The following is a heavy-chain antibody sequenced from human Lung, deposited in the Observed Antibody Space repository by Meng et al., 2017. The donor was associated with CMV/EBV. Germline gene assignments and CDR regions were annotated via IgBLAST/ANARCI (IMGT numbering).Heavy chain of an antibody. CDR2: IYSGDDST. Sequence: GGSLRLSCAASGFTFSTFAMSWVRQAPGKGLQWVSVIYSGDDSTYYADSVKGRFTISRDNSKNMLYLQMNSLRAEDSAVYFCAKGKWGGYYYYYGMDVWGRGNXVTVDS. J-gene: IGHJ6*01. D-gene: IGHD1-26*01. CDR1: GFTFSTFA. V-gene: IGHV3-23*03. CDR3: AKGKWGGYYYYYGMDV.